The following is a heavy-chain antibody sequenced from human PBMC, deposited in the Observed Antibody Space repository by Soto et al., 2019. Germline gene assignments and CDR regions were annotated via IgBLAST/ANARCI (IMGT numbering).Heavy chain of an antibody. CDR2: ISASGGST. V-gene: IGHV3-23*01. Sequence: GGSLSLSCAASGFTFSSYAMNWVRQAPGKGLEWVSGISASGGSTYYADSVKGRFTISRDNPKNTVYLQMNSLRAEDAAVYYCAKDPYYYGSGLKLDYWGQGTLVTVSS. CDR1: GFTFSSYA. D-gene: IGHD3-10*01. CDR3: AKDPYYYGSGLKLDY. J-gene: IGHJ4*02.